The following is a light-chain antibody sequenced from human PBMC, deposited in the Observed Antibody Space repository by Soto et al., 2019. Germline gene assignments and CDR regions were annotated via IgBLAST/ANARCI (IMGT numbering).Light chain of an antibody. J-gene: IGLJ2*01. CDR3: GTWDSSLSGVV. CDR2: DNN. CDR1: SSNIGNNY. V-gene: IGLV1-51*01. Sequence: QSVLTQPPSVSAAPGQRVTISRSGSSSNIGNNYVSWYQQLPGTAPKLLIYDNNERPSGIPDRFSGSKSGTSATLGITGLQTGDEADYFCGTWDSSLSGVVFGGGTKLTVL.